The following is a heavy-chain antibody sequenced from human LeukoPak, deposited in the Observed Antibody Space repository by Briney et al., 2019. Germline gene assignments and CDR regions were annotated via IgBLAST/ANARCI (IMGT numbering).Heavy chain of an antibody. CDR1: GFTFRIYA. D-gene: IGHD3-9*01. V-gene: IGHV3-23*01. CDR2: ISGSGGST. CDR3: ARGLTYYDILTGYHDRLDYFDY. J-gene: IGHJ4*02. Sequence: GGSLRLSCAGSGFTFRIYAMSWVRQAPGKGLEWVSAISGSGGSTYYADSVKGRFTISRDNAKKSLYLQMNSLRAEDTAVYYCARGLTYYDILTGYHDRLDYFDYWGQGTLVTVSS.